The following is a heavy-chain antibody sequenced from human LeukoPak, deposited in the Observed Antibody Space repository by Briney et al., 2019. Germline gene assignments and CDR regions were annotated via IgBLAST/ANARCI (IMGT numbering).Heavy chain of an antibody. V-gene: IGHV3-23*01. Sequence: PGGSLRLSCTASGFTFSSYAMSWVRQAPGKGLEWVSGISGSDGSTYYADSVKGRFTISSDNSKNTLYLQMNSLRAEDTAVYYCAKDASGYSLGGHFDYWGQGTLVTVSS. CDR2: ISGSDGST. CDR3: AKDASGYSLGGHFDY. CDR1: GFTFSSYA. J-gene: IGHJ4*02. D-gene: IGHD3-3*01.